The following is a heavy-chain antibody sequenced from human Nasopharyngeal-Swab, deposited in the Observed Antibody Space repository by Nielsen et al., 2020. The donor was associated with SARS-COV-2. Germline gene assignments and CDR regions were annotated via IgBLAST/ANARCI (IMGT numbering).Heavy chain of an antibody. D-gene: IGHD1-26*01. J-gene: IGHJ3*02. V-gene: IGHV3-21*01. Sequence: GESLKISCAASGFTFSSYSMNWVRQAPGKGLEWVSSISSSSSYIYYADSVKGRFTISRDNAKNSLYLQMNSLRAEDTAVYYCARDGRELDAFDIWGQGTTVTVSS. CDR2: ISSSSSYI. CDR1: GFTFSSYS. CDR3: ARDGRELDAFDI.